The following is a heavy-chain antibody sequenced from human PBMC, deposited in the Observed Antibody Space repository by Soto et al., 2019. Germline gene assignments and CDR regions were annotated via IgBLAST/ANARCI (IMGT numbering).Heavy chain of an antibody. D-gene: IGHD5-12*01. CDR2: MYVTGTT. CDR3: ARDGGYTGYEQGNPFDI. CDR1: GVSISPYY. J-gene: IGHJ3*02. V-gene: IGHV4-4*07. Sequence: PSETLSLTCDVSGVSISPYYWSWVRQPAGRGLEWIGRMYVTGTTNYNPSLKSRVSMSLDASQNQFSLRLRSVTAADTAAYFCARDGGYTGYEQGNPFDIWGQGTVVTVS.